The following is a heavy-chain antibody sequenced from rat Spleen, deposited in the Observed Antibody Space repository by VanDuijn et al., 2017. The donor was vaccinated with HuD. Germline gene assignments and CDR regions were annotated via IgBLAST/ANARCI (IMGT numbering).Heavy chain of an antibody. CDR3: ATDGYYDGTYYSVYVMDA. Sequence: EVQLVESGGGLVQPGRSLKLSCVASGFTFSNYGMAWVRQAPTKGLEWVASISTGGGNTYYRDSVKGRFTISRDSAKNTLYLQMDSLRPEDSATYYCATDGYYDGTYYSVYVMDAWGQGASVTVSS. J-gene: IGHJ4*01. D-gene: IGHD1-12*02. CDR1: GFTFSNYG. V-gene: IGHV5S13*01. CDR2: ISTGGGNT.